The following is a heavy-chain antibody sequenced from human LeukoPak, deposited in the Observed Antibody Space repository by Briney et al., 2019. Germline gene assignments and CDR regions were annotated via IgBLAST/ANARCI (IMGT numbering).Heavy chain of an antibody. CDR2: IYYSGST. CDR3: ARDPFPPGYSSSWYGGDDY. V-gene: IGHV4-39*07. Sequence: SETLSLTCTVSGGSISSSSYYWGWIRQPPGKGLEWIGSIYYSGSTYYNPSLKSRVTISVDTSKNQFSLKLSSVTAADTAVYYCARDPFPPGYSSSWYGGDDYWGQGTLVTVSS. CDR1: GGSISSSSYY. J-gene: IGHJ4*02. D-gene: IGHD6-13*01.